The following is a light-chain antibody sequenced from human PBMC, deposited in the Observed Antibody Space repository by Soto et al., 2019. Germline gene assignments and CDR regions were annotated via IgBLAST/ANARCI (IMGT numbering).Light chain of an antibody. CDR1: QCVRSH. CDR3: QQYNDWPRT. Sequence: EVVMTQSPATLSVSPGERATLSCRASQCVRSHLAWYQQKPGQAPSLLIFGASTRATGVPARFSGSESGTEFTLTISSLQSEDVAVYFCQQYNDWPRTFGGGTKVEIK. V-gene: IGKV3-15*01. J-gene: IGKJ4*01. CDR2: GAS.